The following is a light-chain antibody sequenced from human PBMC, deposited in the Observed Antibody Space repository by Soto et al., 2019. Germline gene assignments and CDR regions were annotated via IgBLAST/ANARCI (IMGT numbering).Light chain of an antibody. J-gene: IGKJ4*01. CDR1: QSVSSRS. CDR3: QQSGGSPLT. V-gene: IGKV3-20*01. CDR2: GAS. Sequence: IVLTQSPGSQCLSLGESATLSCRASQSVSSRSLAWYQQKPGQAPRLLLFGASNRAAGVPDRFGGSVSGTDGTITISRLEKEDGSVYYCQQSGGSPLTFGGGTKVDIK.